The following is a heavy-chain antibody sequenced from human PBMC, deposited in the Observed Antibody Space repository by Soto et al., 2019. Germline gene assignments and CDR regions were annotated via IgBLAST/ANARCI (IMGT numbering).Heavy chain of an antibody. V-gene: IGHV5-51*01. D-gene: IGHD2-2*01. CDR1: GYSFSIYW. J-gene: IGHJ6*03. Sequence: GESRKISCRGCGYSFSIYWIGWVRQMPGKGLEWMGIIYPGDSDTRYRPSFQGQVTISVDKSISTAYLQWTSLRASDTATYYCARQPGLTSGYMDVWGRGTVVTVSS. CDR2: IYPGDSDT. CDR3: ARQPGLTSGYMDV.